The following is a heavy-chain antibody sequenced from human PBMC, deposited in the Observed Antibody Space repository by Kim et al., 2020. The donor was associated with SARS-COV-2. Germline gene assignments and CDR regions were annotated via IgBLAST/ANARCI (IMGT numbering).Heavy chain of an antibody. D-gene: IGHD3-16*01. V-gene: IGHV3-49*04. J-gene: IGHJ4*02. CDR3: SRVGRWGTATMHFDY. Sequence: GGSLRLSCTASGFSFGDHGMTWVRRAPGKGLEWVGFIRSKAYGGTPEYAASVKGRFTISRDDSKSITFLQMNSLKTEDTAVYYCSRVGRWGTATMHFDYWGQGTLVTVSS. CDR2: IRSKAYGGTP. CDR1: GFSFGDHG.